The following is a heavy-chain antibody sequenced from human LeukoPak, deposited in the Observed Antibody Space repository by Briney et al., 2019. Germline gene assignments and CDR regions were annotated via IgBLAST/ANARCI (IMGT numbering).Heavy chain of an antibody. V-gene: IGHV1-18*01. CDR1: GYTFTNYG. D-gene: IGHD6-13*01. CDR2: INAYDGDT. J-gene: IGHJ6*02. CDR3: ARVGYSSSWSGGMDV. Sequence: ASVKVSCKASGYTFTNYGICWVRQAPGQGLEWMGWINAYDGDTNYVQKLQGRVTMTRDTSISTAYMELSRLRSDDTAVYYCARVGYSSSWSGGMDVWGQGTTVTVSS.